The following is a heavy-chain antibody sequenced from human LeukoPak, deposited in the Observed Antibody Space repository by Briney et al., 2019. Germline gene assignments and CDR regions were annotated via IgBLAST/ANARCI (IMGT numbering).Heavy chain of an antibody. CDR1: GFTFSSYG. V-gene: IGHV3-30*18. CDR2: ISYDGSNK. Sequence: QPGGSLRLSCAASGFTFSSYGMHWVRQAPGKGLEGVAVISYDGSNKYYADSVKGRFTISRDNSKNTLYLQMNSLRAEDTAVYYCAKVPLPLNSSGWPPGDYWGQGTLVTVSS. J-gene: IGHJ4*02. D-gene: IGHD6-19*01. CDR3: AKVPLPLNSSGWPPGDY.